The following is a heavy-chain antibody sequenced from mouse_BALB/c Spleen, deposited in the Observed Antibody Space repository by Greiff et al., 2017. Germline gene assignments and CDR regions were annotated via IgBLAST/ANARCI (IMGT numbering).Heavy chain of an antibody. CDR2: ISSGGST. CDR3: ARGDTTVVADWYFDV. D-gene: IGHD1-1*01. V-gene: IGHV5-6-5*01. Sequence: EVQLVESGGGLVKPGGSLKLSCAASGFTFSSYAMSWVRQTPEKRLEWVASISSGGSTYYPDSVKGRFTISRDNARNILYLQMSSLRSEDTAMYYCARGDTTVVADWYFDVWGAGTTVTVSS. J-gene: IGHJ1*01. CDR1: GFTFSSYA.